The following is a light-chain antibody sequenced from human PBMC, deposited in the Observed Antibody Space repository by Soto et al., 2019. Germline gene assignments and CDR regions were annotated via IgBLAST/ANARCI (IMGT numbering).Light chain of an antibody. V-gene: IGKV1-39*01. J-gene: IGKJ2*01. CDR1: QSISIY. CDR2: EAS. CDR3: QQSYTVPLYT. Sequence: DTQMTQSPSSLSASVGDSVTITCRASQSISIYLHWYQQKPGEAPRLLISEASTLQSGVPSRFSGSGSGTEFTLTISSLQPEDFATYYFQQSYTVPLYTFGQGTTLEMK.